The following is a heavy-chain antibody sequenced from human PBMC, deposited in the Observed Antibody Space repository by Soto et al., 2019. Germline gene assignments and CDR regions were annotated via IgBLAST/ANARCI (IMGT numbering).Heavy chain of an antibody. CDR1: GFTFSSHE. Sequence: GGSLRLSCVASGFTFSSHEMNWVRQAPGKGLEWISYIRGSGSPIDYADSVRGRFTISRDNAKNSVILQMNSLRVEDTAVYYCVRSWGVYCSSTRCYSPWLDPWGQGTLVTVSS. V-gene: IGHV3-48*03. CDR3: VRSWGVYCSSTRCYSPWLDP. J-gene: IGHJ5*02. D-gene: IGHD2-2*02. CDR2: IRGSGSPI.